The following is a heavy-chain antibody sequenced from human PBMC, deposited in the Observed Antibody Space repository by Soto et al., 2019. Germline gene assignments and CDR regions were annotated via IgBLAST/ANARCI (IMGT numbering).Heavy chain of an antibody. J-gene: IGHJ5*02. Sequence: SETLSLTCTVSGGSISSSSYYWGWIRQPPGKGLEWIGSIYYRGSTYYNPSLKSRVTISVDTSKNQFSLKLSSVTAADTAVYYCARTTVTRRWFDPWGQGTLVTVSS. CDR3: ARTTVTRRWFDP. CDR2: IYYRGST. V-gene: IGHV4-39*01. D-gene: IGHD4-17*01. CDR1: GGSISSSSYY.